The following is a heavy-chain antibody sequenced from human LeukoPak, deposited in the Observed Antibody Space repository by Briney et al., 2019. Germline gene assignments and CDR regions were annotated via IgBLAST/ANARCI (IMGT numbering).Heavy chain of an antibody. V-gene: IGHV1-18*01. J-gene: IGHJ5*02. D-gene: IGHD6-13*01. CDR1: GYTFTSYG. CDR2: ISAYNGNT. Sequence: GASVKVSCKASGYTFTSYGISWVRQAPGQGLEWMGWISAYNGNTNYAQKLQGRVTMTTDTSASTAYMELRSLRSDDTAVYYCASTTRQYSSSWYEWFDPWGQGTLVTVSS. CDR3: ASTTRQYSSSWYEWFDP.